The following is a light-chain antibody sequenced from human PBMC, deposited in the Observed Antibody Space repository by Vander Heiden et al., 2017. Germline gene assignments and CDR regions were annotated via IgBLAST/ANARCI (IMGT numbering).Light chain of an antibody. J-gene: IGKJ5*01. CDR3: QQYGTSPVT. CDR2: GTS. CDR1: QNVNSNI. Sequence: EIVLTQSPDTLSLSPGERATLSCRASQNVNSNILAWYQQKPGQAPRLLMSGTSTRATGVPDRFSGGGSGTDFTLTVNRLESEDCAVYFCQQYGTSPVTFGQGTRLELK. V-gene: IGKV3-20*01.